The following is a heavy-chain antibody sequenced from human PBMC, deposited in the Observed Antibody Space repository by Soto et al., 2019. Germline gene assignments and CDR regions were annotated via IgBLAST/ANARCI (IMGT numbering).Heavy chain of an antibody. CDR3: LYLEYKWPRKTQVDY. V-gene: IGHV1-3*01. J-gene: IGHJ4*02. Sequence: QVQLVQSGAEVKKPGASVKVSCKASGYTFTSYAMHWVRQAPGQRLEWMGWINAGNGNTKYSQKIQGRVTITRDTSASTAYMELSSLRSEDTAVYYCLYLEYKWPRKTQVDYWGQGTLVTVSS. CDR2: INAGNGNT. D-gene: IGHD1-20*01. CDR1: GYTFTSYA.